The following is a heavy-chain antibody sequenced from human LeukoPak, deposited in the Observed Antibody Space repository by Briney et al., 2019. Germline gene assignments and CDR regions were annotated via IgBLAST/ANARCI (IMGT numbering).Heavy chain of an antibody. CDR1: GGSISSYY. CDR3: ARSGIAAAGRYYYYGMDV. D-gene: IGHD6-13*01. CDR2: IYTSGST. V-gene: IGHV4-4*07. J-gene: IGHJ6*02. Sequence: KASETLSLTCTVSGGSISSYYWSWIRQPAGKGLEWIGRIYTSGSTNYNPSLKSRVTMSVDTSKNQFSLKLSSVTAADTAVYYCARSGIAAAGRYYYYGMDVWGQGTTVTVSS.